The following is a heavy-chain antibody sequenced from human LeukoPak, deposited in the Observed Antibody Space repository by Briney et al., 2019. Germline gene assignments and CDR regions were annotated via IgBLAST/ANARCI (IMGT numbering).Heavy chain of an antibody. CDR2: INSDGSST. J-gene: IGHJ4*02. D-gene: IGHD3-10*01. Sequence: GGSLRLSCAASGFTFSSYWMHWVRQAPGKGLVWVSRINSDGSSTNYADSVKGRFTISRDNAKNTLHLQMNSLRAEDAAVYYCARGARGSGTASDYWGQGTLVTVSS. CDR1: GFTFSSYW. V-gene: IGHV3-74*01. CDR3: ARGARGSGTASDY.